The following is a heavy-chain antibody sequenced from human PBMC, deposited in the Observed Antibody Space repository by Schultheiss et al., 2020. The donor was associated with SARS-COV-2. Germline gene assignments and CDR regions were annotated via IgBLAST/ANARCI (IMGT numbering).Heavy chain of an antibody. CDR3: TLLRYFDWLLFEGSYDAFDI. V-gene: IGHV3-23*01. J-gene: IGHJ3*02. D-gene: IGHD3-9*01. CDR1: GFTFSSYA. CDR2: ISGSGGST. Sequence: GGSLRLSCAASGFTFSSYAMHWVRQAPGKGLEWVSAISGSGGSTYYADSVKGRFTISRDNSKNTLYLQMNSLKTEDTAVYYCTLLRYFDWLLFEGSYDAFDIWGQGTMVTVSS.